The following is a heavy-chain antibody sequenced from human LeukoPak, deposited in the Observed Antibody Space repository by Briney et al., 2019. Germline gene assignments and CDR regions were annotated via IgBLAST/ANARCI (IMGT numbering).Heavy chain of an antibody. CDR1: GSTFSSYW. CDR2: IKRDGSEK. J-gene: IGHJ4*02. CDR3: ASQSGLPAATIDY. D-gene: IGHD2-2*01. Sequence: PGGSLRLSCAASGSTFSSYWMSWVRQAPGKGLEWVANIKRDGSEKYYVDSVKGRFTISRDNAKNSLYLQMNSLRAEDTAVYYCASQSGLPAATIDYWGQGTLVTVSS. V-gene: IGHV3-7*01.